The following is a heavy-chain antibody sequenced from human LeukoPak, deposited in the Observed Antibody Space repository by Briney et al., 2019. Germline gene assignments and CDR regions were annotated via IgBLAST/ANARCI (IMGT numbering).Heavy chain of an antibody. J-gene: IGHJ4*02. CDR2: IIPILGIA. Sequence: SVKVSCKASGGTFSSYAISWVRQAPGQGLEWMGRIIPILGIANYAQKFQGRVTITADKSTSTAYMELSSLRSEDTAVYYCARARNGDILTGYYETDYWGQGTLVTVSS. D-gene: IGHD3-9*01. CDR3: ARARNGDILTGYYETDY. CDR1: GGTFSSYA. V-gene: IGHV1-69*04.